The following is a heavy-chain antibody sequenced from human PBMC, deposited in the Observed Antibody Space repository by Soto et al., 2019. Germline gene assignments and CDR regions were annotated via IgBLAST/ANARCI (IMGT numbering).Heavy chain of an antibody. D-gene: IGHD3-22*01. CDR1: GYTFTNYA. J-gene: IGHJ4*01. CDR3: ARAHDSSGYGAVITDY. Sequence: ASVKVSCKASGYTFTNYAMHWVRQAPGQRLEWMGWINAGNGNTKYSQKFQGRVTITRDTSASTAYTELSSLRSEDTAVYYCARAHDSSGYGAVITDYWGQGTLVTVSS. V-gene: IGHV1-3*01. CDR2: INAGNGNT.